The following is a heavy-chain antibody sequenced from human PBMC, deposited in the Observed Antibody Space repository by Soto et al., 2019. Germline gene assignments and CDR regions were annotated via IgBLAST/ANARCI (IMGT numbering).Heavy chain of an antibody. Sequence: EVQLVESGGGLVQPGGSLTLSCAVSGFTFSGSAMHWVRQASGKGLEWVGRIRSKSNSYATAYAASVKGRFTISRDDSKNTAYLQMNSRKTEDTAVYYCTRGYGDYVRDYWGQGTLVTVSS. D-gene: IGHD4-17*01. J-gene: IGHJ4*02. CDR3: TRGYGDYVRDY. CDR1: GFTFSGSA. V-gene: IGHV3-73*01. CDR2: IRSKSNSYAT.